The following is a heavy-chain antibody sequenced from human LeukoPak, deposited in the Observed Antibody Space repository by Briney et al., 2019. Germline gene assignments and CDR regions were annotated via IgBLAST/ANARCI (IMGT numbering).Heavy chain of an antibody. J-gene: IGHJ1*01. Sequence: SETLSLTCTVSGGSISSYYWSWIRQPPGKGLEWIGYIYYSGSTNYNPSLKSRVTISVDTSKNQFSLKLSSVTAADTAVYYCARHAHGYSSSWPAEYFQHWGQGTLVTVSS. CDR3: ARHAHGYSSSWPAEYFQH. CDR2: IYYSGST. V-gene: IGHV4-59*08. D-gene: IGHD6-13*01. CDR1: GGSISSYY.